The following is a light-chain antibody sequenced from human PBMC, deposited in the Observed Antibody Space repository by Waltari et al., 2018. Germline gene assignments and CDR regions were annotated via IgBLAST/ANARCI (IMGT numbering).Light chain of an antibody. Sequence: QSVLTQPPSVSGAPGQRVTISCTGSWSNIGAGYAVHWYQPLPGKAPTPLVYGVNTRPPGVPDRFFGSKSGTSASLAIPGLQPEDEADYYCQSYDTSLGVVFGGGTKLTVL. V-gene: IGLV1-40*01. CDR2: GVN. CDR1: WSNIGAGYA. CDR3: QSYDTSLGVV. J-gene: IGLJ2*01.